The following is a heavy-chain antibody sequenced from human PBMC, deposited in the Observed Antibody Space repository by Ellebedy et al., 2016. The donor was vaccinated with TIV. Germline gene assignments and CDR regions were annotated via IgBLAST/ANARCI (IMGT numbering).Heavy chain of an antibody. CDR2: ISFDGTTK. CDR1: GFIFSSNG. Sequence: GESLKISCSASGFIFSSNGMHWVRQAPGKGLEWVAVISFDGTTKHYVDSVKGRFTISRDNAKSTLYLQMNSLRAEYTAVYYCARDPYNWNGPFDYWGQGTLVTVSS. CDR3: ARDPYNWNGPFDY. V-gene: IGHV3-30*03. D-gene: IGHD1-20*01. J-gene: IGHJ4*02.